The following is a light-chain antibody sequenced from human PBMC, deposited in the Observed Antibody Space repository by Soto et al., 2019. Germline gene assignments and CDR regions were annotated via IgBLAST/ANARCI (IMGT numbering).Light chain of an antibody. CDR1: QGISSY. CDR2: AAS. V-gene: IGKV1-9*01. CDR3: QQRGNWPIT. Sequence: IQLTQSPSSLSTSVRDRVTITCQASQGISSYLAWYQQKPGKAPKLLIYAASTLQSGVPSRFSGSGSGTDFTLTISSLAPEDFAVYYCQQRGNWPITFGQGTRLEIK. J-gene: IGKJ5*01.